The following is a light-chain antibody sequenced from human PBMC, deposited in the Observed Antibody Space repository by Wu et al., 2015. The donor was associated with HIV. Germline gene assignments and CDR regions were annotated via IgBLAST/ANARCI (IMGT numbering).Light chain of an antibody. J-gene: IGKJ4*01. Sequence: EIVLTQSPGTLSLSPGERATLSCRASQSVNNNYLAWYQQKPGQAPRLLIYSASTRVTGTPDRFTGSGSGTDFTLTISSLQPDDFGTYHCQHYNGYPITFGGGTKVE. CDR1: QSVNNNY. CDR3: QHYNGYPIT. V-gene: IGKV3-20*01. CDR2: SAS.